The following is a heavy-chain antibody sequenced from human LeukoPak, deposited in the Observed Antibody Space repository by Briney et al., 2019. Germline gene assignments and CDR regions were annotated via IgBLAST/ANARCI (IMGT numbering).Heavy chain of an antibody. CDR1: GFTFSRYA. CDR3: ARGDYYYDSSGYYSCFDY. V-gene: IGHV3-30-3*01. D-gene: IGHD3-22*01. J-gene: IGHJ4*02. Sequence: GGSLRLSCAASGFTFSRYAIHWVRQAPGKGLEWAAVISYDGSTKYYADSVKGRFTISRDNSKNTLYLQMNSLRAEDTAVYYCARGDYYYDSSGYYSCFDYWGQGTLVTVSS. CDR2: ISYDGSTK.